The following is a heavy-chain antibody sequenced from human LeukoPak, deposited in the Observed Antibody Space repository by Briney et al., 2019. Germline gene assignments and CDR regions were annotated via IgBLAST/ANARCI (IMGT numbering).Heavy chain of an antibody. CDR1: GYTLTGYY. V-gene: IGHV1-2*02. J-gene: IGHJ3*02. D-gene: IGHD7-27*01. CDR2: INPNSGGT. CDR3: ARGSLGIVTTAFDI. Sequence: GSVKVSCKASGYTLTGYYMHWVRQAPGQGLEWMGWINPNSGGTNYAQKFQGRVTMTRDTSISTAYMELSRLRSDDTAVYYCARGSLGIVTTAFDIWGQGTMVTVSS.